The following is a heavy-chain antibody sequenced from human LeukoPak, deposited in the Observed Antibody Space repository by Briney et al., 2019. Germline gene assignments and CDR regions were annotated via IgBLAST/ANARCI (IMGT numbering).Heavy chain of an antibody. CDR2: ISWNSGSI. Sequence: PGRSLRLSCAASGFTFDDYAMHWVRQAPGKGLEWVSGISWNSGSIGYADSVKGRFTISRDNAKNSLYLQMNSLRAEDTAVYYCARDPRAARGYSYGKEDAFDIWGQGTMVTVSS. CDR1: GFTFDDYA. V-gene: IGHV3-9*01. J-gene: IGHJ3*02. CDR3: ARDPRAARGYSYGKEDAFDI. D-gene: IGHD5-18*01.